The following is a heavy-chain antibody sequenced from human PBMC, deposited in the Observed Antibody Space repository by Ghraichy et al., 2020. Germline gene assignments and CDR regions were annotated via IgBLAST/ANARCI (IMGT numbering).Heavy chain of an antibody. CDR2: IYSGGST. V-gene: IGHV3-53*01. D-gene: IGHD6-13*01. CDR3: VRASVGKQQNPDAYGLDV. CDR1: GFTVSSNY. Sequence: GGSLRLSCAASGFTVSSNYMSWVRQAPGKGLEWVSVIYSGGSTYYADSVKGRFTISRDNSKNTLYLQMNSLRAEDTAVYYCVRASVGKQQNPDAYGLDVWGQGTTVTVSS. J-gene: IGHJ6*02.